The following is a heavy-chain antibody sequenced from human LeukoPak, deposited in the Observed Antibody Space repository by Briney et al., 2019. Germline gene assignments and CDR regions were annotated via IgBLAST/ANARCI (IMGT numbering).Heavy chain of an antibody. J-gene: IGHJ4*02. CDR3: ARGSDSHAWRLGS. D-gene: IGHD3-16*01. Sequence: SETLSLTCTVSGGSISGYYWSWIRQPPGKGPEWIGYTSYSGSTAYNPSLKSRVTISVDTSKSQFPLKLSSVTAADTAVYYCARGSDSHAWRLGSWGQGTLVTVSS. CDR2: TSYSGST. V-gene: IGHV4-59*01. CDR1: GGSISGYY.